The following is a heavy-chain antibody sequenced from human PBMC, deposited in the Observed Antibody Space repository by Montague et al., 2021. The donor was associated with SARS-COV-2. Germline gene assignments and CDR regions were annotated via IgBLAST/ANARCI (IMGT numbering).Heavy chain of an antibody. CDR3: ARLWDFYGSGSYKNSWFDH. J-gene: IGHJ5*02. V-gene: IGHV4-39*02. CDR1: AGSISTNSYY. CDR2: ISYSGST. D-gene: IGHD3-10*01. Sequence: SETLSLTCTVSAGSISTNSYYWAWLRQPPGKGLEWIGSISYSGSTYFNPSLESRLTMSVDTSKNHFSLKLSSVTAADTAVYYCARLWDFYGSGSYKNSWFDHWGQGTRVTVSS.